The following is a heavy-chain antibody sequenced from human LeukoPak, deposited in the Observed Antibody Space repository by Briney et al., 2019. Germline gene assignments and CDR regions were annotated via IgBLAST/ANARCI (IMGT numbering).Heavy chain of an antibody. CDR3: ASNTVTIRRNEQYYYYYMDV. Sequence: SETLSLTXTVSGGSISSYYWSWIRQPPGKGLEWIGYIYYSGSTNYNPSLKSRVTISVDTSKNQFSLKLSSVTAADTAVYYCASNTVTIRRNEQYYYYYMDVWGKGTTVTVSS. V-gene: IGHV4-59*01. CDR2: IYYSGST. D-gene: IGHD4-11*01. J-gene: IGHJ6*03. CDR1: GGSISSYY.